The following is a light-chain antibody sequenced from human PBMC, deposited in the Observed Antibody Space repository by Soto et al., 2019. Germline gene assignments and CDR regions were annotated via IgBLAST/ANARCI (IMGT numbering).Light chain of an antibody. CDR2: GAS. J-gene: IGKJ1*01. V-gene: IGKV3-20*01. CDR1: QSVSSSY. CDR3: QQYGSAPWT. Sequence: EIVLTQSPGTLSLSPGERATLFCRASQSVSSSYLAWYQQKPGQAPRLLIYGASDRATGIPDRFSGSGSGTDFTLTISRLEREDFAVYSCQQYGSAPWTFGQGTKVEIK.